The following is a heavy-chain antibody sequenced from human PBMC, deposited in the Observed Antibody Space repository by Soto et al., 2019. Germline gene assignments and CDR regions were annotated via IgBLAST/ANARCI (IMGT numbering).Heavy chain of an antibody. CDR3: ARDTNYPIVVVPRFAFDV. CDR2: ISSSGSTI. V-gene: IGHV3-48*03. J-gene: IGHJ3*01. CDR1: GFTFSSYE. D-gene: IGHD2-21*01. Sequence: GGSLRLSCAASGFTFSSYEMNLVRHAAFKWLEWVSYISSSGSTIYYADSVKGRFTISRDNAKNSLYLQMNSLRAEDTAVYYCARDTNYPIVVVPRFAFDVWGQGTMVTVSS.